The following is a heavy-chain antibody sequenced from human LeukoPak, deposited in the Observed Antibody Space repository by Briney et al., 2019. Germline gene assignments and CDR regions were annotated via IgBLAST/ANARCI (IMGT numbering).Heavy chain of an antibody. J-gene: IGHJ4*02. Sequence: GGSLRLSCAASGFSVITNYMNWVRQAPGKGLEWVSAISGSGGSTYYADSVKGRFTISRDNSKNTLYLQMNSLRAEDTAVYYCAKNRYGDYDVDYWGQGTLVTVSS. CDR3: AKNRYGDYDVDY. CDR2: ISGSGGST. CDR1: GFSVITNY. D-gene: IGHD4-17*01. V-gene: IGHV3-23*01.